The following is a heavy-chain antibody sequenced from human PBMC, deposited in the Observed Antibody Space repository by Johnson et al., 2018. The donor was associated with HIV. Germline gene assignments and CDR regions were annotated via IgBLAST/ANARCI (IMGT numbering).Heavy chain of an antibody. CDR3: ARGSSSWYGVFDALDF. CDR1: GFTFSDYY. Sequence: QVHLVESGGGLVKPGGSLRLSCAASGFTFSDYYMSWIRQAPGKGLEWVSYISSSGTIVYYADSVKGRFTISRDNAQNSLYLQMNSLRAEDTAVYYCARGSSSWYGVFDALDFWGQGTMVTVSS. D-gene: IGHD6-13*01. V-gene: IGHV3-11*04. J-gene: IGHJ3*01. CDR2: ISSSGTIV.